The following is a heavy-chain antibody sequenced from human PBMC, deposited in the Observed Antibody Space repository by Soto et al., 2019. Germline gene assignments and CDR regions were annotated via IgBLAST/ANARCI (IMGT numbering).Heavy chain of an antibody. D-gene: IGHD6-13*01. Sequence: QVQLVQSGAEVKKPGASVKVSCKASGYTFTGYYMHWVRQAPGQGLEWMGWINPNSGGTNYAQKFQGWVTVTRDTSISTAYMELSRLRSDDTAVYYCARDLRIASAVGWFDPWGQGTLVTVSS. CDR1: GYTFTGYY. J-gene: IGHJ5*02. CDR3: ARDLRIASAVGWFDP. CDR2: INPNSGGT. V-gene: IGHV1-2*04.